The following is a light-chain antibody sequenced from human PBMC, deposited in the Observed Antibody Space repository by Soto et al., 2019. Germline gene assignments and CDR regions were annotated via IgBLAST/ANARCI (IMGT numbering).Light chain of an antibody. CDR2: GAS. V-gene: IGKV3-15*01. CDR3: QAYNNRPPYT. Sequence: EIVMTQSPATLSVSPGERATLSCRASQSVSSNLAWYQQKPGQAPRLLIYGASTRATGIPARFSGSGSGTEFTPTISRLQAEEFAVYYCQAYNNRPPYTFGQGTKLEIK. J-gene: IGKJ2*01. CDR1: QSVSSN.